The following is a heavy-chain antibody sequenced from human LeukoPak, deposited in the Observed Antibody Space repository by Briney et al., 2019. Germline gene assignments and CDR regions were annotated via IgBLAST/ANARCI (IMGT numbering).Heavy chain of an antibody. J-gene: IGHJ4*02. CDR3: AKESRTGTTQDY. CDR2: ISYDGSDK. CDR1: GFTFSTYA. V-gene: IGHV3-30-3*01. Sequence: GRSLRLSCAASGFTFSTYAMHWVRQAPGKGLEWVAVISYDGSDKYYADSVKGRFTISRGNSKNTLYLQMNSLRAEDTAVYYCAKESRTGTTQDYWGQGTLVTVSS. D-gene: IGHD1-7*01.